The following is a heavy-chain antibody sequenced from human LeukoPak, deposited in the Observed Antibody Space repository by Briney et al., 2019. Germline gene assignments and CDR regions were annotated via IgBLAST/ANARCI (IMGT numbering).Heavy chain of an antibody. V-gene: IGHV1-3*01. J-gene: IGHJ3*01. D-gene: IGHD6-13*01. CDR3: ARSQYSSSWWSGFDV. CDR2: INAGNGNT. Sequence: ASVKVSCKASGYSFTGYVMHWVRQAPGQRLEWMGWINAGNGNTKYSQKFQGRVTINRDTSASTVYMELSSLRFEDTAVYYCARSQYSSSWWSGFDVWGQGTLVTVSS. CDR1: GYSFTGYV.